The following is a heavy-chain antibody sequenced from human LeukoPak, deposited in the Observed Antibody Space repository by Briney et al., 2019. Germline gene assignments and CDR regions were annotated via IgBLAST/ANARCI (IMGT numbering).Heavy chain of an antibody. CDR2: IYPGDSDT. Sequence: GESLKISCKGSGYSFTSYWIGWVRQIPGKGLEWMGIIYPGDSDTRYSPSFQGQVTISADQSTSTAYLQWSSLKASDTAMYYCARTYYYGSGSYSANWFDPWGQGTLVTVSS. D-gene: IGHD3-10*01. J-gene: IGHJ5*02. V-gene: IGHV5-51*01. CDR3: ARTYYYGSGSYSANWFDP. CDR1: GYSFTSYW.